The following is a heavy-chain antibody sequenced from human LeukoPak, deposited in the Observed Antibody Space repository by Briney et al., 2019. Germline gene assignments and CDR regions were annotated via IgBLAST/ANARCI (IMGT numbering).Heavy chain of an antibody. CDR1: GGSISSGSYY. J-gene: IGHJ4*02. CDR2: IYTSGST. CDR3: ARDLSGDLWSGHYFDY. D-gene: IGHD3-3*01. V-gene: IGHV4-61*02. Sequence: SETLSLTCTVSGGSISSGSYYWTWIRQPAGKGLEWIGRIYTSGSTNYNPSLKSRVTISVDTSKNQFSLKLNSVTAADTAVYHCARDLSGDLWSGHYFDYWGQGTLVTVSS.